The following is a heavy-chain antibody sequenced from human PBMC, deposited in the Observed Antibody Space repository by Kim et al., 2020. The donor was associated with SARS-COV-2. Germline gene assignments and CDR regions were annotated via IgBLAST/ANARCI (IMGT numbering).Heavy chain of an antibody. Sequence: ASVKVSCKASGYTFTSYAIDWVRQAPGQGPECLGWINTNTGIPTYAQAFTGRFVFSLDTSVSTAYLQIPSLRTEDTAVYFCARDKLGVGDPFDSWGQGSL. CDR3: ARDKLGVGDPFDS. CDR1: GYTFTSYA. V-gene: IGHV7-4-1*01. J-gene: IGHJ4*02. D-gene: IGHD1-26*01. CDR2: INTNTGIP.